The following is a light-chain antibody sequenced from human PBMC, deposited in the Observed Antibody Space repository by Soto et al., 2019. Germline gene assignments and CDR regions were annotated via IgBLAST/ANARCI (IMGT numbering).Light chain of an antibody. CDR2: WAS. CDR3: QQYYGIPFT. Sequence: DIVMTQSPDSLAVSLGERATINCKSSQSLFRSSNNKNFLAWYQQKAGQPPKLLIYWASTRQSGVPDRFSGSGSATDFALTITSLQAEDVALYYCQQYYGIPFTFGPGTKVDIK. CDR1: QSLFRSSNNKNF. V-gene: IGKV4-1*01. J-gene: IGKJ3*01.